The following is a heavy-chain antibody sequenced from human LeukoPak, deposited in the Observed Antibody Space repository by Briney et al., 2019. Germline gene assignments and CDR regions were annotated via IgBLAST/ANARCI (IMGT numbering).Heavy chain of an antibody. V-gene: IGHV3-21*01. Sequence: GGSLRLFCGPSGFTLCIYSMNWARQPPGKGLEWVSSISSSSNYIYYADSVKGLFTTSSDTAKNSLYMQINSLRAEDTAVYYCARGAWRYDSSGNNAFDSWGQGTMVTVSS. CDR2: ISSSSNYI. CDR3: ARGAWRYDSSGNNAFDS. D-gene: IGHD3-22*01. J-gene: IGHJ3*02. CDR1: GFTLCIYS.